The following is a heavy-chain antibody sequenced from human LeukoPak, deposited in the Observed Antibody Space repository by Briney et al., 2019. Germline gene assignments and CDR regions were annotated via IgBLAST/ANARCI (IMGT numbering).Heavy chain of an antibody. D-gene: IGHD3-22*01. V-gene: IGHV3-23*01. J-gene: IGHJ5*02. CDR3: AKDSYYDSTTNWFDP. CDR2: ISGSGGST. Sequence: QPGGSLRLSCAASGFAFSSYAMSWVRQAPGKGLEWVSLISGSGGSTYYADSVKGRFTISRDNSKNTLYLQMNSLRAEDTAVYYCAKDSYYDSTTNWFDPWGQGTLVTVSS. CDR1: GFAFSSYA.